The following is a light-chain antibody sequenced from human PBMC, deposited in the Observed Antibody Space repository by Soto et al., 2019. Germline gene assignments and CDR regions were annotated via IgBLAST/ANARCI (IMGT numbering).Light chain of an antibody. CDR2: RAS. CDR1: QGVNIW. J-gene: IGKJ1*01. CDR3: QQYNVYWS. Sequence: QMTQAPSTLSASVGDRVTITCRASQGVNIWLAWYQQKPGRAPELLIHRASILESGVPSRFSGSDSGTEFTLTISSLHPDDFATYYCQQYNVYWSFGPGTKVDSK. V-gene: IGKV1-5*03.